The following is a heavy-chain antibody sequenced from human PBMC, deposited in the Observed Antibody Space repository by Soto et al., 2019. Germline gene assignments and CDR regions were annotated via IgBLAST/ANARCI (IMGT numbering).Heavy chain of an antibody. V-gene: IGHV4-31*03. D-gene: IGHD2-21*02. J-gene: IGHJ6*02. Sequence: SETLSLTCTVSGGSISSGGYYWSWIRQHPGKGLEWIGYIYYSGSTYYNPSLKSRVTISVDTSKNQFSLKLSSVTAADTAVYYCARAYCGGDCYFYYYYGMDVWGQGTTVTVSS. CDR1: GGSISSGGYY. CDR3: ARAYCGGDCYFYYYYGMDV. CDR2: IYYSGST.